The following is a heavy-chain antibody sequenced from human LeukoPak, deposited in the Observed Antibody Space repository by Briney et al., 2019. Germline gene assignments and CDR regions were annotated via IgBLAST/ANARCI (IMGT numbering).Heavy chain of an antibody. CDR3: AREIPGSGTFYNWYEP. Sequence: PSETLSLTCTVSGGSISSSSYYWGWIRQPPGKGLEWIGSVFHSGRTYYNPSLESRVTISLDTSKNQFSLKLTSVTAADTAVYYCAREIPGSGTFYNWYEPWGQGTLVIVSS. D-gene: IGHD3-10*01. J-gene: IGHJ5*02. CDR1: GGSISSSSYY. V-gene: IGHV4-39*07. CDR2: VFHSGRT.